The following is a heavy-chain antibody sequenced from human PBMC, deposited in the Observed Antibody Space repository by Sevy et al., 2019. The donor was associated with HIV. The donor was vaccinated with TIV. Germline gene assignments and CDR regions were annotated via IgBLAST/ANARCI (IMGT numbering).Heavy chain of an antibody. Sequence: GGSLRLSCAASGFTFSSYAMSWVRQAPGKGLEWVSAISDSGDRTYYADSVKGRFTISRDNSKNKLYLQMNSLRAEDTAVYYCAKVGTMVQGAAPFDYWGQGTLVTVSS. CDR2: ISDSGDRT. CDR3: AKVGTMVQGAAPFDY. J-gene: IGHJ4*02. CDR1: GFTFSSYA. V-gene: IGHV3-23*01. D-gene: IGHD3-10*01.